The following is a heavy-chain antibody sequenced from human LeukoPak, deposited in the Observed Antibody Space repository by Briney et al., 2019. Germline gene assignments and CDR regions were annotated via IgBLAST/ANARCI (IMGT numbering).Heavy chain of an antibody. Sequence: GGSLRLSCAASGITFSSYSMSWVRQAPGKGLEWVSAISGSGGTTYYADSVKGQFTISRDNSKNTLYLQMNSLRAEDTAVYYCAKGYSILNWFDLWGQGTLVTVSS. CDR3: AKGYSILNWFDL. CDR2: ISGSGGTT. V-gene: IGHV3-23*01. J-gene: IGHJ5*02. CDR1: GITFSSYS. D-gene: IGHD4-11*01.